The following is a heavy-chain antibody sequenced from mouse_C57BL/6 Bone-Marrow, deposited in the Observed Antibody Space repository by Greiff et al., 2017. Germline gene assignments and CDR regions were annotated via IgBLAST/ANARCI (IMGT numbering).Heavy chain of an antibody. J-gene: IGHJ1*03. CDR2: IDPSDSYT. V-gene: IGHV1-50*01. D-gene: IGHD1-1*01. Sequence: QVQLQQPGAELVKPGASVKLSCKASGYTFTSYWMQWVKQRPGQGLEWIGEIDPSDSYTTYNQKFKGKATLTVDTSSSTAYMQLSSLTSEDSAVYYCARPGSSPYWYFDVWGTGTTVTVSS. CDR3: ARPGSSPYWYFDV. CDR1: GYTFTSYW.